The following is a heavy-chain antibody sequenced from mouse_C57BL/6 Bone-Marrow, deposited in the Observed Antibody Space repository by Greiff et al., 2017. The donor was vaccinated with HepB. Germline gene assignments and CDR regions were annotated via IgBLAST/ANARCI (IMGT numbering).Heavy chain of an antibody. CDR1: GYTFTSYW. CDR2: IYPGNSDT. D-gene: IGHD1-1*01. J-gene: IGHJ2*01. Sequence: EVQLQQSGTVLARPGASVKMSCKTSGYTFTSYWMHWVKQRPGQGLEWIGAIYPGNSDTSYNQKFKGKAKLTAVTSASTAYMELSSLTNEDSAVYYCTINYYGSSYYFDYWGQGTTLTVSS. CDR3: TINYYGSSYYFDY. V-gene: IGHV1-5*01.